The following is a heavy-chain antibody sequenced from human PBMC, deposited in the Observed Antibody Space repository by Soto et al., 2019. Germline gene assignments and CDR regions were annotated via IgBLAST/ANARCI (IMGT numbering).Heavy chain of an antibody. CDR3: ARRKERSGPHYFDL. V-gene: IGHV1-18*01. CDR2: ISLYSDGT. J-gene: IGHJ4*02. Sequence: QVQLVQSGGEVKRPGASVKVSCKTSGYTFSNYGITWVRQAPGQPLEWLGWISLYSDGTNYAQKFQGRVSMTTDTSTTTAYMELRSLRSDDTAVYYCARRKERSGPHYFDLWGQGTPVTVSS. CDR1: GYTFSNYG.